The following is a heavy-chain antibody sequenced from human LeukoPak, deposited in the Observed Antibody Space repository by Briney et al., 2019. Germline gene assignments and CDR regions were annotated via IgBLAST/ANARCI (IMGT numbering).Heavy chain of an antibody. CDR2: IYYNGST. V-gene: IGHV4-39*01. CDR1: GGSISSSNYY. J-gene: IGHJ6*02. CDR3: ATLKFYYGMDV. D-gene: IGHD3-16*01. Sequence: PSETLSLTCTVSGGSISSSNYYWGWIRQPPGKGLDWIGNIYYNGSTYYNPSLKSRVTISVDTSKSQFSLRLGSVTAADTAVYYCATLKFYYGMDVWGQGTTVTVSS.